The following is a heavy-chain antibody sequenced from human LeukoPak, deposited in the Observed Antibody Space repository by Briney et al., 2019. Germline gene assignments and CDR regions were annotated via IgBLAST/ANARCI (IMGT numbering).Heavy chain of an antibody. CDR3: ARLRSGIAAPGGAFDI. CDR1: GGSISSGSYY. J-gene: IGHJ3*02. D-gene: IGHD6-13*01. V-gene: IGHV4-61*02. CDR2: IYTSGST. Sequence: PSETLSLTCTVSGGSISSGSYYWSWIRQPAGKGLEWIGRIYTSGSTNYNPSLKSRVTISVDTSKNQFSLKLSSVTAADTAVYYCARLRSGIAAPGGAFDIWGQGTMVTVSS.